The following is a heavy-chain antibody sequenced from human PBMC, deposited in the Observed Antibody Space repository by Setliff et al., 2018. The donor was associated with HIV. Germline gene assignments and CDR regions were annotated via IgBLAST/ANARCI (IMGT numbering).Heavy chain of an antibody. Sequence: TLSLTCALYGGSFSDYYWTWIRQPAGKGLEWIGHLHSSGDAYYGPSLKSRVAMSLDTSKNQFSLRLNSVTAADTAVYYCARESPSMSLDAWGQGTLVTVSS. V-gene: IGHV4-4*07. J-gene: IGHJ1*01. CDR2: LHSSGDA. CDR3: ARESPSMSLDA. D-gene: IGHD3-10*02. CDR1: GGSFSDYY.